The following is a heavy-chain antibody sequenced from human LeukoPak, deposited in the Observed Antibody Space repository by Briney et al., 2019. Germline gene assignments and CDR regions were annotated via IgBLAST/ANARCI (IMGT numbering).Heavy chain of an antibody. CDR3: ARGRDYGGNAAFDY. CDR1: GVSISSGGYY. J-gene: IGHJ4*02. V-gene: IGHV4-31*11. Sequence: SQTLSLTCAVSGVSISSGGYYWSWIRQHPGKGLEWIGYIYYCGSTFYNPSLKSRVTIAVDTSKNQFSLKLSSVPAADTAVYYCARGRDYGGNAAFDYWGQGTLVTVSS. CDR2: IYYCGST. D-gene: IGHD4-23*01.